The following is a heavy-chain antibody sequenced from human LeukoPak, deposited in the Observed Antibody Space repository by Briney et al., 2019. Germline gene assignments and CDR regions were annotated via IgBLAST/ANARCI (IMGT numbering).Heavy chain of an antibody. J-gene: IGHJ4*02. D-gene: IGHD3-10*01. CDR2: IYYSGST. CDR3: ARDGIVGGIDY. CDR1: GGSISSGFYY. V-gene: IGHV4-61*01. Sequence: PSETLSLTCTVSGGSISSGFYYWSWIRQPPGKGLEWIGYIYYSGSTNYNPSLKSRVTISVDTSKNQFSLKLSSVTAADTAVYYCARDGIVGGIDYWGQGTLVTVSS.